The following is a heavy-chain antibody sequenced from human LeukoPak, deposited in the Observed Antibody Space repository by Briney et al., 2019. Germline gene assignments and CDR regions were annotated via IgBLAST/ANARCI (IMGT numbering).Heavy chain of an antibody. CDR1: GYSFKHYW. CDR3: ARQWTRMMPFDS. J-gene: IGHJ4*02. D-gene: IGHD3-16*01. V-gene: IGHV5-51*01. Sequence: GESLKISCKASGYSFKHYWIAWVRQMPEKGLEFMGVIWPGDSQTRYSPSFQGQVTMSVDQSTSTAYLQWSSLKASDTAIYYCARQWTRMMPFDSWGQGTLVTV. CDR2: IWPGDSQT.